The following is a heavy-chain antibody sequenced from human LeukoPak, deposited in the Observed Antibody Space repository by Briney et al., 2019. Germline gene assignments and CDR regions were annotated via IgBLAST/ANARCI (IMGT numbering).Heavy chain of an antibody. CDR2: ISAFNGNT. D-gene: IGHD6-13*01. CDR3: ARDLGYSSSREDY. CDR1: GYSFTSYG. Sequence: VASVKVSCKASGYSFTSYGISWVRQAPGQGREWMGWISAFNGNTNYAQKLQGRVTMTTDTSTSTAYTELRSLRYDDTAVYYCARDLGYSSSREDYWGQGTLVTVSS. J-gene: IGHJ4*02. V-gene: IGHV1-18*01.